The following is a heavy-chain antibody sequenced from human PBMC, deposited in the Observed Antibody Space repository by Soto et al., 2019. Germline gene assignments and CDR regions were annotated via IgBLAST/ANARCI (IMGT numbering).Heavy chain of an antibody. J-gene: IGHJ3*02. CDR1: GFTFKNHA. Sequence: QGQLVESGGDAVQPGRSLRLSCVGSGFTFKNHAMHWVRLAPGQGLELVAYISYDGSNKAYGDSVQGRFTISRDNSKNTVILQMNSLRVEDTGVFHCAKEGRSYDDFWSGSIGSFDIWGRRTTVTVSS. V-gene: IGHV3-30*18. CDR2: ISYDGSNK. CDR3: AKEGRSYDDFWSGSIGSFDI. D-gene: IGHD3-3*01.